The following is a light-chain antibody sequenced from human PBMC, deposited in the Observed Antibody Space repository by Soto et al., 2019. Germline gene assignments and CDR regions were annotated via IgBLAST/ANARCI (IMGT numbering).Light chain of an antibody. Sequence: QSVLTHPRSVSGSPGQSVTISCTGTSSDIGGFNYVSWYQQHPGKVPKLMVYDVTKRPSGVPDRFSASKSGNTASLTISGLQAEDEADYYCCSYAGSYTFVFGTGTKVTVL. CDR2: DVT. CDR1: SSDIGGFNY. CDR3: CSYAGSYTFV. J-gene: IGLJ1*01. V-gene: IGLV2-11*01.